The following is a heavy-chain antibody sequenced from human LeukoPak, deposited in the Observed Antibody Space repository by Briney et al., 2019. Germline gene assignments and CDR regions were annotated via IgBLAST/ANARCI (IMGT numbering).Heavy chain of an antibody. J-gene: IGHJ5*02. CDR3: ARGYDYDSSGYQNWFDP. V-gene: IGHV4-34*01. D-gene: IGHD3-22*01. CDR2: INHSGST. Sequence: SETLSLTCAVYGGCFSGYYWSWIRQPPGKGLEWIGEINHSGSTNYNPSLKSRVTISVDTSKNQFSLKLSSVTAADTAVYYCARGYDYDSSGYQNWFDPWGQGTLVTVSS. CDR1: GGCFSGYY.